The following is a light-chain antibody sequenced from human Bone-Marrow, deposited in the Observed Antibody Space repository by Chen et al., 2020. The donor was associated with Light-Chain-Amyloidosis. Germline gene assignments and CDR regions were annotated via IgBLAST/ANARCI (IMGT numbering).Light chain of an antibody. CDR1: RSDIGGDNH. Sequence: QSALTQPAPVSGSPGQSITISCTGTRSDIGGDNHVSWYQQHPDKAPKLMIYVVTNRPSWVPDRFSGSKSDNTASLTISGLQTEDEADYFCSSYTITNTLVFGSGTRVTVL. V-gene: IGLV2-14*01. CDR3: SSYTITNTLV. CDR2: VVT. J-gene: IGLJ1*01.